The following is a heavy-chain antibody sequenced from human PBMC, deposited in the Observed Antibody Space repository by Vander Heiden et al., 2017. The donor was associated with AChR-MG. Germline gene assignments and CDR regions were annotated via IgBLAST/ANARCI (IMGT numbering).Heavy chain of an antibody. D-gene: IGHD4-17*01. V-gene: IGHV1-69*01. J-gene: IGHJ4*02. CDR2: IIPIFGTA. CDR1: GGTFSSYA. CDR3: EFTRTTVTTLLDY. Sequence: QVQLVQSGAEVKKPGSSVKVSCKASGGTFSSYAISWVRQAPGQGLEWMGGIIPIFGTANYAQKVQGRVTITADESTSTAYMELSRMRSEDTAVYYCEFTRTTVTTLLDYWGQGTLVTVSS.